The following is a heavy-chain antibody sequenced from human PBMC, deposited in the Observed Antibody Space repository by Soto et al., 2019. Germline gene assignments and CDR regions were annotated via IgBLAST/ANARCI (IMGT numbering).Heavy chain of an antibody. V-gene: IGHV3-23*01. CDR1: GFTFSSYA. Sequence: GGSLRLSCAASGFTFSSYAMSWVRQAPGKGLEWVSAISGSGGSTYYADSVKGRFTISRDNSKNTLYLQMNSLRAEDTAVYYCAKDRVPGVDIVATSSFDYWGQGTLVTVSS. D-gene: IGHD5-12*01. CDR3: AKDRVPGVDIVATSSFDY. CDR2: ISGSGGST. J-gene: IGHJ4*02.